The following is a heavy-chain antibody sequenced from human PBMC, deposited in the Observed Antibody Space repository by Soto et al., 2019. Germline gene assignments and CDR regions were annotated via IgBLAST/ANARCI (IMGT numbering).Heavy chain of an antibody. CDR2: MNPNSGNT. Sequence: ASVKVSCKASGYTFTSYDINWVRQATGQGLEWMGWMNPNSGNTGYAQKFQGRVTMTRNTSISTAYMELSSLRSEDTAVYYCARGGYCSSTGCYMDVMDVWGQGTTVTVSS. V-gene: IGHV1-8*01. D-gene: IGHD2-2*02. CDR1: GYTFTSYD. J-gene: IGHJ6*02. CDR3: ARGGYCSSTGCYMDVMDV.